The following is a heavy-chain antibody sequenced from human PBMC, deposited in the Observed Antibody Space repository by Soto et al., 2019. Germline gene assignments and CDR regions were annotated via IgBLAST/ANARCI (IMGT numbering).Heavy chain of an antibody. Sequence: PGGALRLSCSVAGFTVGSNYMSWVRQAPGKGLEWVSVIYSGGSTYYADSVKGRFTISRDNSKNTLYLQMNSLRAEDTAVYYCARVKDYGEYDAFDFWGQGTMVTVSS. V-gene: IGHV3-66*01. CDR1: GFTVGSNY. CDR2: IYSGGST. D-gene: IGHD4-17*01. CDR3: ARVKDYGEYDAFDF. J-gene: IGHJ3*01.